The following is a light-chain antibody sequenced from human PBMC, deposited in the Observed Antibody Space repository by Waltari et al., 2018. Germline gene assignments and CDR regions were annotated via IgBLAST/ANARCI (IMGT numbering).Light chain of an antibody. V-gene: IGLV2-8*01. CDR1: SSDIGGHNF. Sequence: HSALTQPPSASGSPGQSVTISCTGTSSDIGGHNFVSWYQQHPGKAPKRIIYEVTKRPSGGPDRISASKSGNTASLTVSGLQADDEADYHCGSYTGSDWVFGGGTKLTVL. CDR2: EVT. CDR3: GSYTGSDWV. J-gene: IGLJ3*02.